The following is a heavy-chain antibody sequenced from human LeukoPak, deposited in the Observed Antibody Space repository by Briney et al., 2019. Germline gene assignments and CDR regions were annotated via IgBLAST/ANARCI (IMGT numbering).Heavy chain of an antibody. Sequence: PGGSLRLSCAASGFTFDDYAMHWVRQAPGKGLEWVSSISWNSGTIGYADSVKGRFTISRDNSKNTLYLQMNSLRAEDTAVYYCAKGPNILYHGITGAFDYWGQGTLVTVSS. CDR2: ISWNSGTI. D-gene: IGHD3-3*01. CDR1: GFTFDDYA. V-gene: IGHV3-9*01. J-gene: IGHJ4*02. CDR3: AKGPNILYHGITGAFDY.